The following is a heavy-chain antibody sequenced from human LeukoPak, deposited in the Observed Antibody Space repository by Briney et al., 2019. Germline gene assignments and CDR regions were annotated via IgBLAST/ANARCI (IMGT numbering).Heavy chain of an antibody. D-gene: IGHD3-3*01. J-gene: IGHJ6*02. V-gene: IGHV4-59*01. Sequence: PSEALSLTCTVSGGSISSYYWTWIRQPPGKGPEWIGYIYYSGSTNYNPSLKSRVTISLDTSKNQFSLRLTSVTAADTAVYYCARGMTVFGVVIKSGMDVWGQGTTVTVSS. CDR2: IYYSGST. CDR1: GGSISSYY. CDR3: ARGMTVFGVVIKSGMDV.